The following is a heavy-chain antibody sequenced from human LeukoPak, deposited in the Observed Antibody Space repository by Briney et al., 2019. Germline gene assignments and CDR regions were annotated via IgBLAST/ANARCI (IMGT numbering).Heavy chain of an antibody. J-gene: IGHJ4*02. CDR3: ARNRDTVAATPLGY. V-gene: IGHV3-33*01. D-gene: IGHD2-15*01. Sequence: PGGSLRLSCAASGFTFSSYGIHWVRQAPGKGLEWVAVIWYDGSNKYYADSVKGRFTISRDNSKNTLYLQMNSLRAEDTAVYYCARNRDTVAATPLGYWGQGTLVTVSS. CDR2: IWYDGSNK. CDR1: GFTFSSYG.